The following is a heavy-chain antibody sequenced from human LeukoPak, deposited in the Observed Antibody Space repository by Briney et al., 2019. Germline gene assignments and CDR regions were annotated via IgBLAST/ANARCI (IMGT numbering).Heavy chain of an antibody. Sequence: GGSLRLSCAASGFTFSSYAMHWVRQAPGKGLEWVAVISYDGSNKYYSDSVKGRFTISRDNSKNTLSLQMNSLRAGDTAVYYCARGDIVPTITLFDYWGQGTLVTVSS. CDR2: ISYDGSNK. J-gene: IGHJ4*02. D-gene: IGHD5-12*01. CDR1: GFTFSSYA. CDR3: ARGDIVPTITLFDY. V-gene: IGHV3-30-3*01.